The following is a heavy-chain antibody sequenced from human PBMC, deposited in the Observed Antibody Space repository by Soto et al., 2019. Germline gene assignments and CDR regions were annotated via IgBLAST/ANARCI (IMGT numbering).Heavy chain of an antibody. D-gene: IGHD3-10*01. CDR3: ARDNTMVRGVIESPNWFDP. J-gene: IGHJ5*02. CDR2: IIPIFGTA. V-gene: IGHV1-69*01. CDR1: GGTFSSYA. Sequence: QVQLVQSGAEVKKRGSSVKVSCKASGGTFSSYAISWVRQAPGQGLEWMGGIIPIFGTANYAQKFQGRVTITADESTSTAYMELSSLRSEDTAVYYCARDNTMVRGVIESPNWFDPWGQGTLVTVSS.